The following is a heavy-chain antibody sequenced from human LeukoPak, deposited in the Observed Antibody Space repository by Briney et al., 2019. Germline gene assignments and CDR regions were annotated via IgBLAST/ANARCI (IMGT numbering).Heavy chain of an antibody. CDR2: INPSGGST. V-gene: IGHV1-46*01. D-gene: IGHD3-9*01. Sequence: ASVKVSCKASGYTFTSYYMHWVRQAPGQGLEWMGIINPSGGSTSYAQKFQGRVTMTRDTSTSTVYMELSSLRSEDTAVYYCARAYYDILTGSNDWFDPWGQGTLVTVSS. J-gene: IGHJ5*02. CDR1: GYTFTSYY. CDR3: ARAYYDILTGSNDWFDP.